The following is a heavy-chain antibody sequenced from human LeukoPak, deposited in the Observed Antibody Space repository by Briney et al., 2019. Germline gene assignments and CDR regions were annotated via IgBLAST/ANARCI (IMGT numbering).Heavy chain of an antibody. D-gene: IGHD5-12*01. CDR1: GYTFTGYY. Sequence: GASAKVSCKASGYTFTGYYMHWVRQAPGQGLGWMGWINPNSGGTNYAQKFQGRVTMTRDTSISTAYMELSRLRSDDTAVYYCARVYSGYDPQFYFDYWGQGTLVTVSS. CDR3: ARVYSGYDPQFYFDY. CDR2: INPNSGGT. J-gene: IGHJ4*02. V-gene: IGHV1-2*02.